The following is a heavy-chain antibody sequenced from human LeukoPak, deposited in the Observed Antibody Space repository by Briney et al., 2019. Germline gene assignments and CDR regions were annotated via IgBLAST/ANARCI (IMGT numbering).Heavy chain of an antibody. CDR2: IYYSGST. V-gene: IGHV4-59*08. J-gene: IGHJ3*02. CDR3: ASTNYSPSLNSRVTISVDTSKNQFSLSLYSMTTADTAVYYCARGGLESGYPSNDGFDI. D-gene: IGHD3-10*01. Sequence: SETLSLTCTVSGGSISGYYWSWIRQPPGKERESIGYIYYSGSTKYSPSPSRPGTISVDPSKNQCSISAASMAPAARARYYRASTNYSPSLNSRVTISVDTSKNQFSLSLYSMTTADTAVYYCARGGLESGYPSNDGFDIWGQGTMVSVSS. CDR1: GGSISGYY.